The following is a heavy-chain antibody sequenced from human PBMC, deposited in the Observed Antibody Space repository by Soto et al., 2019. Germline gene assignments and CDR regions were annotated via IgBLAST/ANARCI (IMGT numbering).Heavy chain of an antibody. V-gene: IGHV4-59*01. CDR2: MYNTGST. J-gene: IGHJ6*01. Sequence: QVQLQESGPGLVKPSETLSLTCTVSGGTISRYYWSWTRQPPGKGLEWIGYMYNTGSTVYNPSFKSRVTISVDTSKNQFSLKLNSVTAADTAVYYCARDLWGYCGTDCYPLDVW. D-gene: IGHD2-21*02. CDR1: GGTISRYY. CDR3: ARDLWGYCGTDCYPLDV.